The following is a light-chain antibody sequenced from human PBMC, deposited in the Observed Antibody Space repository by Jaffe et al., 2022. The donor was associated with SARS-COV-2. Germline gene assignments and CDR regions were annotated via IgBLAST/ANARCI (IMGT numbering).Light chain of an antibody. CDR1: SSNIGNNY. J-gene: IGLJ2*01. Sequence: QSLLTQPPSVSAAPGQRVTISCSGSSSNIGNNYVSWYQQFPGTAPKLLIYDNNKRPSGIPDRFSGSKSDTSATLAITGLQTGDEADYYCGTWDSSLITGVFGGGTKLTVL. V-gene: IGLV1-51*01. CDR2: DNN. CDR3: GTWDSSLITGV.